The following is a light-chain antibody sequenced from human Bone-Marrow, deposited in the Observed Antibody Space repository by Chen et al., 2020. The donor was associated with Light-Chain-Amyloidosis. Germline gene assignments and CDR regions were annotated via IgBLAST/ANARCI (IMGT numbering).Light chain of an antibody. V-gene: IGKV3-20*01. Sequence: EIVLTQSPGTLSLSPGEGANLSCRASQTISSNDLTWYQQKFGQAPRLLIYGSSSRATGLPDRFTGSGSGTDFTLTINRLEPEDFAMYYCQQYGTSPLTFGGGTKVEIK. CDR2: GSS. J-gene: IGKJ4*01. CDR3: QQYGTSPLT. CDR1: QTISSND.